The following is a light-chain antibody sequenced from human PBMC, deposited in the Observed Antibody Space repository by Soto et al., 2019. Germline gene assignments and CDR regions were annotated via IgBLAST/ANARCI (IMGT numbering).Light chain of an antibody. Sequence: QSVLTQPASVSGSPGQSIAISCTGTSSDVGGYNYVSWYQQHPGEAPQLMIYEVSNRPSGVSDRFSGSKSGNTASLTISGLQAEDEADYYCSSYRAGSTVLFGGGTKVTVL. CDR1: SSDVGGYNY. CDR2: EVS. J-gene: IGLJ2*01. V-gene: IGLV2-14*01. CDR3: SSYRAGSTVL.